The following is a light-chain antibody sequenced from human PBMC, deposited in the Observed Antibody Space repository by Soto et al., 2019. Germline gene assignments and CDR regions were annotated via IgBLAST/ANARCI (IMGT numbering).Light chain of an antibody. CDR2: WAS. J-gene: IGKJ1*01. CDR3: QQYYSRPRT. V-gene: IGKV4-1*01. Sequence: DIAMTQSPDSLAVSLGERATINCKSSQSVLYSSNNKNYLAWYQQKPGRPPKLLIYWASTRESGVPDRFSGSGSGTDFTLTISSLQAEDVAVYYCQQYYSRPRTFGQGTKVDIK. CDR1: QSVLYSSNNKNY.